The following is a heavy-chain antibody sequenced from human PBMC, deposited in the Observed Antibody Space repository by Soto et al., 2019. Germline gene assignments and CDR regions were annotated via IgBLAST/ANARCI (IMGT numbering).Heavy chain of an antibody. CDR2: MSAYNGNT. Sequence: ASVKVSCKASGYTFTSYGISWVRQAPGQGLEWMGWMSAYNGNTNYAQKFQGRVTMTTNTSTSTAYMELSSLRSEDTAVYYCARGTTNYDFWSGYYSYYYYMDVWGKGTTVTVSS. CDR3: ARGTTNYDFWSGYYSYYYYMDV. CDR1: GYTFTSYG. D-gene: IGHD3-3*01. J-gene: IGHJ6*03. V-gene: IGHV1-18*01.